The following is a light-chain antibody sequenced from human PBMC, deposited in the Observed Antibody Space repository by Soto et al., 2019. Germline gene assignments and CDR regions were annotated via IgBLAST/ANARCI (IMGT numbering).Light chain of an antibody. CDR3: QQYGSSPPYT. Sequence: EIVLTQSSGTLSLSPGERATLSCRASQSVSSSYLAWYQQKPGQAPRLLLYAASSRATGIPDRFSGSGSGTDFTLTISRLEPEDFAVYYWQQYGSSPPYTFGQGTKLEIK. CDR1: QSVSSSY. V-gene: IGKV3-20*01. CDR2: AAS. J-gene: IGKJ2*01.